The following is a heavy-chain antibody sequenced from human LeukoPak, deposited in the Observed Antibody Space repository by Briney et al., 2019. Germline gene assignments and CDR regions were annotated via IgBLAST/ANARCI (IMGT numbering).Heavy chain of an antibody. Sequence: HPGGSLRLSCAASGFTFTNYWIHWVRQAPGKGLVWVSRINSDGSSTIYADSVKGRFTISRDNARNTLYLQMNSLTAEDTAVYYCARGRDAMDVWGQGTTVTVSS. J-gene: IGHJ6*02. CDR3: ARGRDAMDV. CDR2: INSDGSST. CDR1: GFTFTNYW. V-gene: IGHV3-74*01.